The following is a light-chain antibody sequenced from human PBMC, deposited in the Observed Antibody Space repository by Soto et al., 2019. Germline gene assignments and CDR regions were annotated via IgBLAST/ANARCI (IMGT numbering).Light chain of an antibody. CDR3: QKYGRSRT. V-gene: IGKV3-20*01. CDR1: QSVSGSY. J-gene: IGKJ4*02. CDR2: GAF. Sequence: EIVLTQSPGTLSLSPGERATLSCRASQSVSGSYLAWYQQKPGQAPRLLIYGAFIRATGIPDRFSGSESGTDFTINISRLEPEDFAVYYCQKYGRSRTVGGGTKVEIK.